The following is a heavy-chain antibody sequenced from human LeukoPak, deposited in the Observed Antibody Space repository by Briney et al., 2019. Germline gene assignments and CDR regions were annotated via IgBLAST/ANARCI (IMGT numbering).Heavy chain of an antibody. CDR3: ARDPYSGSYGADYYYYMDV. CDR2: ITSGSSHI. Sequence: GGSLRLSCAASGFTFSIYGMGWVRQAPGQGLEWVSSITSGSSHIYYADSVKGRFTISRDNAKSSLYLQMNSLRAEDTAVYYCARDPYSGSYGADYYYYMDVWGKGTTVTISS. D-gene: IGHD1-26*01. CDR1: GFTFSIYG. V-gene: IGHV3-21*01. J-gene: IGHJ6*03.